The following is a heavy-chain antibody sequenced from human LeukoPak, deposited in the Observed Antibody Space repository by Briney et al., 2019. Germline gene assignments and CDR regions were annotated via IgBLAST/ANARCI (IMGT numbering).Heavy chain of an antibody. J-gene: IGHJ5*02. D-gene: IGHD2-2*01. V-gene: IGHV3-74*01. CDR2: INSDGSST. Sequence: GGSLRLSCAASGFTFSSYWMSWVRHAPGKGLVWVSRINSDGSSTSYADSVKGRFTISRDNAKNTLYLQMNSLRAEDTAVYYCSRGDCSSTSCPLDPWGQGTLVTVSS. CDR3: SRGDCSSTSCPLDP. CDR1: GFTFSSYW.